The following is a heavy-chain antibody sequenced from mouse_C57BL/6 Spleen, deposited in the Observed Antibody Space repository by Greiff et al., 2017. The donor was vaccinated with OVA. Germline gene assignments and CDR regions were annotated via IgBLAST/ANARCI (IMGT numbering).Heavy chain of an antibody. CDR2: ISSGSSTI. CDR1: GFTFSDYG. Sequence: DVKLVESGGGLVKPGGSLKLSCAASGFTFSDYGMHWVRQAPEKGLEWVAYISSGSSTIYYADTVKGRFTISRDNAKNTLFLQMTRLRSEDTAMYYCARDYGSTSFDVWGTGTTVTVSS. V-gene: IGHV5-17*01. D-gene: IGHD1-1*01. CDR3: ARDYGSTSFDV. J-gene: IGHJ1*03.